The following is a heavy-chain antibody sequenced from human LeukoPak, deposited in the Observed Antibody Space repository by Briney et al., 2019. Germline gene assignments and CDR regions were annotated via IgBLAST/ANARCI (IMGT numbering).Heavy chain of an antibody. D-gene: IGHD3-10*01. J-gene: IGHJ4*02. CDR2: IYYSGST. CDR3: ARSGSGSEWDFDY. CDR1: GGSISSGGYY. Sequence: PSETLSLTCTVSGGSISSGGYYWSWIRQRPGKGLEWIGYIYYSGSTYYNPSLKSRVTISVDTSKNQFSLKLSSVTAADTAVYYCARSGSGSEWDFDYWGQGTLVTVSS. V-gene: IGHV4-31*03.